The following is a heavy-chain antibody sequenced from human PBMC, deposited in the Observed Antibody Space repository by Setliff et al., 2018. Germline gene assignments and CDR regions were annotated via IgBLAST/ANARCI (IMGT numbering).Heavy chain of an antibody. Sequence: GASVKVSCKASGYTFTSYGISWVRQAPGQGLEWMGWISAYNGNTNYAQKLQGRVTMTTDTSTSTAYMELRSLRSDDTAVYYCARAPAYSSTPGPYAFDIWGQGTMVTVSS. V-gene: IGHV1-18*01. D-gene: IGHD6-13*01. CDR1: GYTFTSYG. J-gene: IGHJ3*02. CDR2: ISAYNGNT. CDR3: ARAPAYSSTPGPYAFDI.